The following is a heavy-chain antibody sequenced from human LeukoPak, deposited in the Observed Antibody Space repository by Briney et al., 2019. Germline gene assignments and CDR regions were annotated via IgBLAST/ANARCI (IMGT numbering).Heavy chain of an antibody. Sequence: QTGGSLRLSCAASGFTFSSYALSWVRQAPGKGLEWVSGITDSGTGTYYADSVKGRFTISRDNSKNTLYLQMNSLRAEDTAVYYCASWFDPWGQGTLVTVSS. V-gene: IGHV3-23*01. CDR1: GFTFSSYA. CDR3: ASWFDP. CDR2: ITDSGTGT. J-gene: IGHJ5*02.